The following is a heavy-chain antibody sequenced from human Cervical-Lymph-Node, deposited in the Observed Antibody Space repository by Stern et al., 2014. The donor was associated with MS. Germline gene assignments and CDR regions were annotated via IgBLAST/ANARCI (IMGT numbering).Heavy chain of an antibody. V-gene: IGHV3-53*01. CDR2: ITNVGST. CDR3: ARDTSSPERSEW. CDR1: GVTVSRDY. Sequence: VQLVESGGGVIQPGGSLRLSCTASGVTVSRDYRTWVRQAPGKGLEWVSLITNVGSTFYTDSVKGRFTISRDDSKNTVYLHMTSLRAEDTAMYYCARDTSSPERSEWWGQGTLVTVSS. D-gene: IGHD1-1*01. J-gene: IGHJ4*02.